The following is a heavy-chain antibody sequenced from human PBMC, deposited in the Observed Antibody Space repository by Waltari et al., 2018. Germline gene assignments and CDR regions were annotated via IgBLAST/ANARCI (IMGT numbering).Heavy chain of an antibody. J-gene: IGHJ3*02. D-gene: IGHD1-26*01. Sequence: EVQLVESGGGLVKPGGSLRLSCAASGFTFSSYSINWVRQAPGKGLEWVSSISSSSSYIYYADSVKGRFTISRDNAKNSLYLQMNSLRAEDTAVYYCARDSGSYADAFDIWGQGTMVTVSS. V-gene: IGHV3-21*01. CDR1: GFTFSSYS. CDR2: ISSSSSYI. CDR3: ARDSGSYADAFDI.